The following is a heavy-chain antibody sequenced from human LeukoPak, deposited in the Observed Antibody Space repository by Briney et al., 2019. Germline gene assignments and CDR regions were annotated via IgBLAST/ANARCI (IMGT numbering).Heavy chain of an antibody. D-gene: IGHD3-3*01. Sequence: SETLSLTCAVYGGSFSDYYWSWIRQPPGKGLEWIGEIKQSGATNYNPSLKSRVTMSLDTSKNQFSLKLTSVTAADTAVYYCARSITIFGVVFDAFDIWGQGTMVTVSS. V-gene: IGHV4-34*01. CDR2: IKQSGAT. J-gene: IGHJ3*02. CDR3: ARSITIFGVVFDAFDI. CDR1: GGSFSDYY.